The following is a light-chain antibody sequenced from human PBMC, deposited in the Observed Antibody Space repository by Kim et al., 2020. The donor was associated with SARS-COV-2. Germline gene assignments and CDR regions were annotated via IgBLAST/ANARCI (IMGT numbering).Light chain of an antibody. CDR3: GADPGCGSNFVLV. CDR1: SGYNNYK. V-gene: IGLV9-49*01. CDR2: VGTGGIVG. Sequence: QPVLTQPPSASASLGASVTLTCTLSSGYNNYKVDWYQQRPGKGPRFVMRVGTGGIVGSKGDGIPDRFSVLASGLNRYLTIKNIQEEDESDYHCGADPGCGSNFVLVFVGGPQLTVL. J-gene: IGLJ3*02.